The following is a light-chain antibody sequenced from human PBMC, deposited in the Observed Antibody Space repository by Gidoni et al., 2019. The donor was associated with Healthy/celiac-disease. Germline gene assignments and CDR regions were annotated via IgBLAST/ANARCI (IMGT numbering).Light chain of an antibody. Sequence: SSELTPDPAVSVALGQTVRITCQGDSLRSYYASWYQQKPGQAPVLVIYGKNNRPSGIPDRFSGSSSGNTASLTITGAQAEDEADYYCNSRDSSGNHDWVVGGGTKLTVL. CDR3: NSRDSSGNHDWV. J-gene: IGLJ3*02. CDR1: SLRSYY. CDR2: GKN. V-gene: IGLV3-19*01.